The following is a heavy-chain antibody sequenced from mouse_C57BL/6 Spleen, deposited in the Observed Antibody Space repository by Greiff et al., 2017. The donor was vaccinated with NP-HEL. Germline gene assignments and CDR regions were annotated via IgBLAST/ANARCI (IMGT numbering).Heavy chain of an antibody. J-gene: IGHJ1*03. V-gene: IGHV1-15*01. CDR2: IDPETGGT. D-gene: IGHD1-1*01. CDR1: GYTFTDYE. Sequence: QVHVKQSGAELVRPGASVTLSCKASGYTFTDYEMHWVKQTPVHGLEWIGAIDPETGGTAYNQKFKGKAILTADKSSSTAYMELRSLTSEDSAVYYCTRTVVARDWYFDVWGTGTTVTVSS. CDR3: TRTVVARDWYFDV.